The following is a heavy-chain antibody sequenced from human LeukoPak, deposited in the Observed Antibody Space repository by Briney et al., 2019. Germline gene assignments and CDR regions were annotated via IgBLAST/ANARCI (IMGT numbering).Heavy chain of an antibody. Sequence: SGTLSLTCTVSGDPISSYSLTWIRQPAGKGLEWNGRIHLSGSTDYKPSLKSRVNISLDKSKNQFSLKLNSVTAADSALYYGARGRLSVASIVAFDYWGQGALVAVSS. CDR1: GDPISSYS. V-gene: IGHV4-4*07. J-gene: IGHJ4*02. CDR2: IHLSGST. D-gene: IGHD6-19*01. CDR3: ARGRLSVASIVAFDY.